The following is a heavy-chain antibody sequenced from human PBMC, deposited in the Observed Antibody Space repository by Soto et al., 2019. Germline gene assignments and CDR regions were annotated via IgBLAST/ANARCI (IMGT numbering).Heavy chain of an antibody. CDR3: AKDMENGYNPYYYYGMDV. D-gene: IGHD3-10*01. V-gene: IGHV3-9*01. CDR2: ISWNSVSI. Sequence: GGSLRLSCAASGFNFNDYGMHWVRQAPGKGLEWVSSISWNSVSIGYADSVKGRFTISRDNAKNSLYLQMNSLRAEDTALYYCAKDMENGYNPYYYYGMDVWGQGTTVTVSS. CDR1: GFNFNDYG. J-gene: IGHJ6*02.